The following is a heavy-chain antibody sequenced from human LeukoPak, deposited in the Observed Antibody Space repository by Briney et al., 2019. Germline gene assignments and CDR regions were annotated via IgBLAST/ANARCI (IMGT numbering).Heavy chain of an antibody. CDR3: AREPIDY. V-gene: IGHV3-7*01. J-gene: IGHJ4*02. CDR2: IRQGGSEK. CDR1: GFIFSSYW. Sequence: GGSLRLSCTASGFIFSSYWMTWVRQAPGKGLEWVANIRQGGSEKNFVDSVKGRFTISRDNAKNSLYLQMNTLTAEDTAVYYCAREPIDYWGQGTLVTVTS.